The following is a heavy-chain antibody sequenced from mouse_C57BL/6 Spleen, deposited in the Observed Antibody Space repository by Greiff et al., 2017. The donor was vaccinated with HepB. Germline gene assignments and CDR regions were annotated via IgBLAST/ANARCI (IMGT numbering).Heavy chain of an antibody. J-gene: IGHJ2*01. V-gene: IGHV1-81*01. CDR3: AREDYGSSYAFDY. Sequence: VQLQQSGAELARPGASVKLSCKASGYTFTSYGISWVKQRTGQGLEWIGEIYPRSGNTYYNEKFKGKATLTADKSSSTAYMELRGLTSEDSAVYISAREDYGSSYAFDYWGQGTTLTVSS. D-gene: IGHD1-1*01. CDR2: IYPRSGNT. CDR1: GYTFTSYG.